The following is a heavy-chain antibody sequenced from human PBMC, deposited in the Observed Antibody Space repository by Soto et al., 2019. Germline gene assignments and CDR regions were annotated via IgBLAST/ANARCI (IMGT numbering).Heavy chain of an antibody. CDR1: GGTFSSYA. CDR3: ASPDSPYYYDRIHYYYGMDV. D-gene: IGHD3-22*01. Sequence: ASVKVSCKASGGTFSSYAISWVRQAPGQGLEWMGGIIPIFGTANYAQEFQGRVTITADESTSTAYMELSSLRSEDTAVYYCASPDSPYYYDRIHYYYGMDVWGQGTTVTVSS. J-gene: IGHJ6*02. V-gene: IGHV1-69*13. CDR2: IIPIFGTA.